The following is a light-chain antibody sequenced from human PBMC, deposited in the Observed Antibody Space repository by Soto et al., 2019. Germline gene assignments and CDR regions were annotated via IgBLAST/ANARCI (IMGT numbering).Light chain of an antibody. J-gene: IGLJ1*01. CDR2: DVS. V-gene: IGLV2-14*03. CDR1: SSDVGGYDF. CDR3: SSYTSISTYI. Sequence: QSALTQPASVSGSPGQSITISCTGTSSDVGGYDFVSWYQHHPGKAPRLMIYDVSHRPSGVSDRFSASKSGNTASLTISGLLVEDEADYYCSSYTSISTYIFGTGTKVTVL.